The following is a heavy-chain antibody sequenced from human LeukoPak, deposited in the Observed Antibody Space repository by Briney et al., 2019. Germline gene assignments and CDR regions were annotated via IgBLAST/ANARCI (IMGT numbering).Heavy chain of an antibody. D-gene: IGHD1-26*01. CDR2: ISYDGSNK. Sequence: ARSLRLSCAASGFTFSSYAMNWVRQAPGKGLEWVAVISYDGSNKYYADSVKGRFTISRDNSKNTLYLQMNSLRAEDTAVYYCARVVVGAIDYWGQGTLVTVSS. J-gene: IGHJ4*02. V-gene: IGHV3-30-3*01. CDR1: GFTFSSYA. CDR3: ARVVVGAIDY.